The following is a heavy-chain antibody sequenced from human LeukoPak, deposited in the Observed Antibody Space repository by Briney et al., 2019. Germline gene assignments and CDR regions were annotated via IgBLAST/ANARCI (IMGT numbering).Heavy chain of an antibody. V-gene: IGHV1-69*13. CDR2: IIPIFGTA. CDR1: GGTFSSYA. J-gene: IGHJ5*02. Sequence: SVKVSCKASGGTFSSYAISWVRQAPGQGLEWMGGIIPIFGTANYAQKFQGRVTITADESMSTAYMELSSLRSEDTAVYYCATRGTYYYGSGSYWNWFDPWGQGTLVTVSS. CDR3: ATRGTYYYGSGSYWNWFDP. D-gene: IGHD3-10*01.